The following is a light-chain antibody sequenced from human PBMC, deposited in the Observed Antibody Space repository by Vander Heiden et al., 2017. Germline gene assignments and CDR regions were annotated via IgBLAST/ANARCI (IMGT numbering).Light chain of an antibody. J-gene: IGKJ1*01. CDR1: QSISSW. Sequence: DIQMTQSPSTLSASVGDRVTITCRASQSISSWLAWYQQKPGKAPKLLIYKASSLESGVPSRFSGSGSGTEFTLTISSLQPDDFATYYCQQYNSFRAFGQGTKVXIK. CDR3: QQYNSFRA. V-gene: IGKV1-5*03. CDR2: KAS.